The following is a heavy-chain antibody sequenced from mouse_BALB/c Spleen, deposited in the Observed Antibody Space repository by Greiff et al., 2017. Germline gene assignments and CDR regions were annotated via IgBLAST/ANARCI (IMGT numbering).Heavy chain of an antibody. CDR3: ARGGYGNAMDY. CDR1: GFTFSSYA. J-gene: IGHJ4*01. D-gene: IGHD2-10*02. CDR2: ISSGGST. V-gene: IGHV5-6-5*01. Sequence: EVHLVESGGGLVKPGGSLKLSCAASGFTFSSYAMSWVRQTPEKRLEWVASISSGGSTYYPDSVKGRFTISRDNARNILYLQMSSLRSEDTAMYYCARGGYGNAMDYWGQGTSVTVSS.